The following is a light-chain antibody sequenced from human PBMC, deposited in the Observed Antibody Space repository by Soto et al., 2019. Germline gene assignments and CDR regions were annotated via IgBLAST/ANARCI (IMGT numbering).Light chain of an antibody. J-gene: IGLJ1*01. CDR1: SSNIGSNY. CDR3: AAWDDSLSGYG. Sequence: QSVLTQPPSASGTPGQRVTTSCSGSSSNIGSNYVYWYQQLPGTAPKLLIYSHNQRPSGVHDRFSGSKSGTSASLAISGLRSEDEADYYCAAWDDSLSGYGFGTGTKLTVL. V-gene: IGLV1-47*02. CDR2: SHN.